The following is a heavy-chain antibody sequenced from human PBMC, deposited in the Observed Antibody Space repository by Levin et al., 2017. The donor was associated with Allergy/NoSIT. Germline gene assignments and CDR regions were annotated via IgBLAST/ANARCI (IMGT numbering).Heavy chain of an antibody. CDR1: GGSISSGSYY. CDR3: ARAEVGSEH. CDR2: IYSSGSA. D-gene: IGHD3-10*01. V-gene: IGHV4-61*02. Sequence: SGKVSGGSISSGSYYWSWIRQPAAKGLEWIGRIYSSGSANYNPSLKSRVTISVDTSKNQFSLKLSSVTAADTAVYYCARAEVGSEHWGQGTLVTVSS. J-gene: IGHJ4*02.